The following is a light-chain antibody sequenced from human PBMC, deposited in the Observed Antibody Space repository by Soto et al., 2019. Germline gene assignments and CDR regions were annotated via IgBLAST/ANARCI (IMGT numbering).Light chain of an antibody. J-gene: IGLJ1*01. CDR2: EVS. CDR3: LSKTSTISYV. CDR1: TSDVGGYNY. V-gene: IGLV2-14*01. Sequence: QSVLTQPASVSGSPGQSIAISCTGTTSDVGGYNYVSWYQQHPGKVPKLLSHEVSNRPSGVSNRFSGSKSGNTASLTISGLQAEDEADYYCLSKTSTISYVFGTGTKVPVL.